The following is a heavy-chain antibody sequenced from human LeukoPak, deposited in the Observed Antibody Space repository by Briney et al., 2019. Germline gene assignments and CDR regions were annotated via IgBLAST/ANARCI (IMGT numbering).Heavy chain of an antibody. CDR3: ARRAVVIGVGYFDY. CDR1: GSNFSSYW. D-gene: IGHD4-23*01. J-gene: IGHJ4*02. Sequence: GASLQISCEGSGSNFSSYWIGWVRQLPGKGLEWMGIIYPVDSDIKISPSFQGQVTISVDQSISTAYLQWSSLKASDTAIYYCARRAVVIGVGYFDYWGQGTLVTVSS. CDR2: IYPVDSDI. V-gene: IGHV5-51*01.